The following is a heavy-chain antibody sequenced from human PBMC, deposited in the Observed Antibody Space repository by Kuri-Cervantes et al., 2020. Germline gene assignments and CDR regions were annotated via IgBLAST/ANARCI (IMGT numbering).Heavy chain of an antibody. D-gene: IGHD6-25*01. Sequence: LSLTCAASGFIFSDYWMHWVRQAPGKGLVWVSRIGFDGSSTSYAGSVEGRFTISRDNAKNTLYLQMNSLRAEDTAVYYCARKLDIAAAFDYWGRGISVTVSS. J-gene: IGHJ4*02. CDR1: GFIFSDYW. CDR3: ARKLDIAAAFDY. CDR2: IGFDGSST. V-gene: IGHV3-74*01.